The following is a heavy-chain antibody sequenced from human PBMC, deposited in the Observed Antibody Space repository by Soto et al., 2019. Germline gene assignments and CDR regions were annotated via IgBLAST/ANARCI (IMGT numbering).Heavy chain of an antibody. J-gene: IGHJ3*02. CDR1: GFTFSSYG. CDR2: ISYDGSNK. CDR3: AKDGNIVGDTDAFDI. V-gene: IGHV3-30*18. D-gene: IGHD1-26*01. Sequence: QVQLVESGGGVVQPGRSLRLSCAASGFTFSSYGMHWVRQAPGKGLEWVAVISYDGSNKHYADSVKGRFTISRDNSKNTLYLQINSLTTEDTAMYYCAKDGNIVGDTDAFDIWGQGTMVTGSS.